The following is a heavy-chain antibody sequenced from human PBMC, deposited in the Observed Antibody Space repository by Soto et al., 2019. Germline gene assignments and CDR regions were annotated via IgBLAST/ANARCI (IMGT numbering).Heavy chain of an antibody. J-gene: IGHJ4*02. CDR2: IYYSGST. V-gene: IGHV4-61*01. D-gene: IGHD6-6*01. CDR1: GGSVSSGSYY. Sequence: LSLTCTVSGGSVSSGSYYWSWIRQPPGKGLEWIGYIYYSGSTNYNPSLKSRVTISVDTSKNQFSLKLSSVTAADTAVYYCAREYSSSSSFDYWGQGTLVTVSS. CDR3: AREYSSSSSFDY.